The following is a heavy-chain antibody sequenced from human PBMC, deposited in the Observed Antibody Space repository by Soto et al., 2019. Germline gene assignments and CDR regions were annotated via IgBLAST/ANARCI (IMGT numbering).Heavy chain of an antibody. Sequence: GSLRLSCAASGFTVSSNYMSWVRQAPGKGLEWVSVIYSGGSTYYADSVKGRFTISRHNSKNTLYLQMNSLRAEDTAVYYCARNFASGYCSGGSCPYYYMDVWGKGTTVTV. CDR2: IYSGGST. D-gene: IGHD2-15*01. CDR1: GFTVSSNY. V-gene: IGHV3-53*04. CDR3: ARNFASGYCSGGSCPYYYMDV. J-gene: IGHJ6*03.